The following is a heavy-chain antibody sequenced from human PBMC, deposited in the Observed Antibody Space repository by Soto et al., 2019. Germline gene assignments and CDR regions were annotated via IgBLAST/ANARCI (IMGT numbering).Heavy chain of an antibody. CDR2: MNPNSGNT. V-gene: IGHV1-8*02. Sequence: GASVKVSCKASGYTFASYAMHWVRQAPGQGLEWMGWMNPNSGNTAYAQKFQGRVTMTGDTTTNTAYMELTSLTSADTAVYYCTRRARIGKQLWLPFDSWAQGTLVTVSS. J-gene: IGHJ4*02. CDR3: TRRARIGKQLWLPFDS. D-gene: IGHD3-22*01. CDR1: GYTFASYA.